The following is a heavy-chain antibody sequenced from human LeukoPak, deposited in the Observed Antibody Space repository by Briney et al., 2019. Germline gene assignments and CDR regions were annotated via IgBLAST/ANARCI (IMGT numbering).Heavy chain of an antibody. CDR3: AKDISFYYGSGSSRFDY. J-gene: IGHJ4*02. D-gene: IGHD3-10*01. V-gene: IGHV3-9*01. CDR1: GFTFDDYA. Sequence: GRSLRLPCAASGFTFDDYAMHWVRQAPGKGLEWVSGISWNSGSIGYADSVKGRFTISRDNAKNSLYLQMNSLRAEDTALYYCAKDISFYYGSGSSRFDYWGQGTLVTVSS. CDR2: ISWNSGSI.